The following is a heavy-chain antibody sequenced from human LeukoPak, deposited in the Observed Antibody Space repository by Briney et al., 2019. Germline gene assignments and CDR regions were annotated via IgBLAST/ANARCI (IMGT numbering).Heavy chain of an antibody. CDR2: ISSSSSYI. CDR1: GFTFSSYS. J-gene: IGHJ6*03. CDR3: ARDPPTYYDFWSGYYQPSYYMDV. V-gene: IGHV3-21*01. Sequence: GGSLRLSCAASGFTFSSYSMNWVRQAPGKGLEWVSSISSSSSYIYYADSVKGRFTISRDNAKNSLYLQMNSLRAEDTAVYYCARDPPTYYDFWSGYYQPSYYMDVWGKGTTVTVSS. D-gene: IGHD3-3*01.